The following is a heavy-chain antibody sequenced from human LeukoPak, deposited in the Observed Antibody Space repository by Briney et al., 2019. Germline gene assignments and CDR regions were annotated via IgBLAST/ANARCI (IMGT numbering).Heavy chain of an antibody. J-gene: IGHJ4*02. Sequence: PGGSLRLSCAASGFTFSSYAMSWVRQAPGKGLEWVSAISGSGGSTYYADSVKGRSTISRDNSKNTLYLQMNSLRAEDTAVYYCAKKGPYYYDSSGYFPFDYWGQGTLVTVSS. V-gene: IGHV3-23*01. CDR2: ISGSGGST. CDR1: GFTFSSYA. D-gene: IGHD3-22*01. CDR3: AKKGPYYYDSSGYFPFDY.